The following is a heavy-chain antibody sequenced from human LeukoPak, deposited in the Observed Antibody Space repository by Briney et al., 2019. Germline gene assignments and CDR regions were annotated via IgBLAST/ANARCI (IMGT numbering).Heavy chain of an antibody. CDR1: GFTFSSYA. CDR3: AKDDRGTTTPYYFDY. J-gene: IGHJ4*02. CDR2: ISGSGGST. D-gene: IGHD1-26*01. V-gene: IGHV3-23*01. Sequence: PGGSLRLSXAASGFTFSSYAMSWVRQAPGKGLEWVSAISGSGGSTYYADSVKGRFTISRDNSKNTLYLQMNSLRAEDTAVYYRAKDDRGTTTPYYFDYWGQGTLVTVSS.